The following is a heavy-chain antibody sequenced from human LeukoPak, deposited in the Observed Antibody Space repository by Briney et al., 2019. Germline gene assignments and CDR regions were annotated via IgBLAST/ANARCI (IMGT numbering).Heavy chain of an antibody. V-gene: IGHV1-2*02. CDR1: GYTFTGYY. Sequence: GASVKVSCKASGYTFTGYYMHWVRQAPGQGLEWMGWINPNNGGTNYAQKFQGRVTMTRGTSISTAYMELSRLTSDDTAVYYCARGRGTTSSNFDYWGQGTPVTVSS. D-gene: IGHD2-2*01. CDR2: INPNNGGT. CDR3: ARGRGTTSSNFDY. J-gene: IGHJ4*02.